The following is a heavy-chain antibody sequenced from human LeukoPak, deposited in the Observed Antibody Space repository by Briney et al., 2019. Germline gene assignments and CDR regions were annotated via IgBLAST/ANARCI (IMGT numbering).Heavy chain of an antibody. CDR2: IYYSGST. Sequence: SETLSLTCTVSGGSISSSSYYWGWIRQPPGKGLEWIGSIYYSGSTNYNPSLKSRVTISVDTSKNQFSLKLSSVTAADTAVYYCARERRFLDPLDPWGQGTLVTVSS. V-gene: IGHV4-39*07. CDR1: GGSISSSSYY. CDR3: ARERRFLDPLDP. D-gene: IGHD3-3*01. J-gene: IGHJ5*02.